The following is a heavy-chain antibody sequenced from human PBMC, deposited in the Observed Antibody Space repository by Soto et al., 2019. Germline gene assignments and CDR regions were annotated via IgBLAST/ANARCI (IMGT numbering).Heavy chain of an antibody. CDR1: GFTFSSYW. V-gene: IGHV3-74*01. D-gene: IGHD3-22*01. CDR3: ARDPDYYDSSGYPYFDY. CDR2: INRDGSST. Sequence: GGSLRLSCAASGFTFSSYWMHWVRQAPGKGLVWVSRINRDGSSTSYADSVKGRFTIARDNAKNTLYLQMNSLRAEDTAVYYCARDPDYYDSSGYPYFDYWGQGTLVTVSS. J-gene: IGHJ4*02.